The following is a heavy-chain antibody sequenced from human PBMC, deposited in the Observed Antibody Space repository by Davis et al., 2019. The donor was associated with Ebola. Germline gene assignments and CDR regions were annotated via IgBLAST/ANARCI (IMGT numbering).Heavy chain of an antibody. V-gene: IGHV3-21*04. CDR2: ISSSSSYI. CDR3: AKDLDSMVYATWFDP. J-gene: IGHJ5*02. CDR1: GFAFSSYS. Sequence: GESLKISCAASGFAFSSYSMNWVRQAPGKGLEWVSSISSSSSYIYYADSVKGRLTISRDNSKNTLYLQMNSLRAEDTAVYYCAKDLDSMVYATWFDPWGQGTLVTVSS. D-gene: IGHD2-8*01.